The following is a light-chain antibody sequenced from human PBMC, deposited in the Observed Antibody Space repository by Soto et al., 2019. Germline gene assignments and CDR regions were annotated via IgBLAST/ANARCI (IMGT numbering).Light chain of an antibody. CDR2: GAS. CDR1: QSVSSSD. CDR3: QQYGSSPPVT. Sequence: ELVLTQSPGTLSLSPGERATLSCRASQSVSSSDLASYQQKHGQAPRLLIYGASSRATGIPDRFSGSGCGSDYTLTISRLEPEDCAEYYCQQYGSSPPVTFGGGTKVEIK. V-gene: IGKV3-20*01. J-gene: IGKJ4*01.